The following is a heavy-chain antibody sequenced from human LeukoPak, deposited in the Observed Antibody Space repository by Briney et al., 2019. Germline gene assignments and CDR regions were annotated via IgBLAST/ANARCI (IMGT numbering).Heavy chain of an antibody. CDR2: INPNSGGT. J-gene: IGHJ4*02. D-gene: IGHD5-18*01. Sequence: ASVKVSCKASGYTFTGYYMHWVRQAPGQGLEWMGWINPNSGGTNYAQKFQGRVTMTTDTSTSTAYMELRSLRSDDTGVYYCARSGHVDTAMDYWGQGTLVTVSS. V-gene: IGHV1-2*02. CDR3: ARSGHVDTAMDY. CDR1: GYTFTGYY.